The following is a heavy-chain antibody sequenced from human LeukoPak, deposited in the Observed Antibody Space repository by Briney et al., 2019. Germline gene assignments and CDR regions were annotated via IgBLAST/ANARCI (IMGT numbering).Heavy chain of an antibody. D-gene: IGHD3-22*01. CDR1: GGSISSSSYY. Sequence: SETLSLTCTVSGGSISSSSYYWGWIRQPPGKGLEWIGSIYYSGSTYYNPSLKSRVTISVDTSKNQFSLKLSSVTAADTAVYYCARYGNYYYSSGYASYDFDYWGQGTLVTGSS. CDR2: IYYSGST. J-gene: IGHJ4*02. CDR3: ARYGNYYYSSGYASYDFDY. V-gene: IGHV4-39*01.